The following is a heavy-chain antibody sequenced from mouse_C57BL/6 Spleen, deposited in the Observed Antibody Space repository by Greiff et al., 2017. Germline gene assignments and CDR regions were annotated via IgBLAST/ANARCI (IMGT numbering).Heavy chain of an antibody. D-gene: IGHD2-3*01. V-gene: IGHV1-80*01. J-gene: IGHJ2*01. CDR3: ARRDGYYYFDY. CDR1: GSAFSSYW. Sequence: VQLQESGAELVKPGASVKISCIAPGSAFSSYWMNWVKHRPGKGLEWYGQIYPGDRDTNYNGKFKGKATLTADKSSSTAYMQLSGRTSGDSAVYFCARRDGYYYFDYWGQGTTLTVSS. CDR2: IYPGDRDT.